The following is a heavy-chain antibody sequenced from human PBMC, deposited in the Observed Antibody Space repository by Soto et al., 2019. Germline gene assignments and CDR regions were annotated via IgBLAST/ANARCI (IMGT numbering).Heavy chain of an antibody. Sequence: GGSLRLSCAASGFTFDDYTMHWVRQAPGKGLEWVSLISWDGGSTYYADSVKGRFTISRDNSKNSLYLQMNSLRTEDTAVYYCARNPYDCWSGYFPYYYGMDVWGQGTTVTVSS. CDR3: ARNPYDCWSGYFPYYYGMDV. V-gene: IGHV3-43*01. CDR2: ISWDGGST. J-gene: IGHJ6*02. CDR1: GFTFDDYT. D-gene: IGHD3-3*01.